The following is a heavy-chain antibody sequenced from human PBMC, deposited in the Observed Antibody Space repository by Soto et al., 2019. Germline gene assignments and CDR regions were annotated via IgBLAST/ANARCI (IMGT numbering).Heavy chain of an antibody. Sequence: SETLSLTCAVYGGSFSGYYWSWIRQPPGKGLEWIGEINHSGSTNYNPSLKSRVTISVDTSKNQFSLKLSPVTAADTAVYYCARGGRGSGSYSRKHNWFDPWGQGTLVTVSS. CDR2: INHSGST. CDR1: GGSFSGYY. J-gene: IGHJ5*02. V-gene: IGHV4-34*01. CDR3: ARGGRGSGSYSRKHNWFDP. D-gene: IGHD1-26*01.